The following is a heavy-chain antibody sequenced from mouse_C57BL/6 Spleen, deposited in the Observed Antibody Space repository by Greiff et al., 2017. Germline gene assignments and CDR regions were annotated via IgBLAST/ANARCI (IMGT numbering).Heavy chain of an antibody. CDR2: IYPGAGDT. CDR3: ARRYYGSSYWYFDV. V-gene: IGHV1-80*01. D-gene: IGHD1-1*01. CDR1: GYAFSSYW. Sequence: QVQLKESGAELVKPGASVKISCKASGYAFSSYWMTWVQQRPGKGLEWIGQIYPGAGDTNYNGKFKGKATLSADKSSSTAYIQLSSLTSEDSAVYFCARRYYGSSYWYFDVWGTGTTVTVSS. J-gene: IGHJ1*03.